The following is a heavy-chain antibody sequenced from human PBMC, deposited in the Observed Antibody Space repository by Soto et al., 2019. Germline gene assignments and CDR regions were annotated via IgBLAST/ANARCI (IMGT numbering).Heavy chain of an antibody. V-gene: IGHV3-23*01. D-gene: IGHD6-13*01. Sequence: EVQLLESGGGLIQPGGSLTLSCAASRFTFSSYAMTWVRQAPGKGLEWVSVISGSGNSTYYADSVRGRFTISRDNSKKTLYLQMNNLRAEDTATYYCAKRLADSSSWYYFDYWGQGTLVTVSS. CDR3: AKRLADSSSWYYFDY. CDR2: ISGSGNST. J-gene: IGHJ4*02. CDR1: RFTFSSYA.